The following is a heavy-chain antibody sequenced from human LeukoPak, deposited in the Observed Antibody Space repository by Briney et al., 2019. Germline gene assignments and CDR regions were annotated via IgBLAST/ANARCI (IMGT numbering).Heavy chain of an antibody. CDR3: ARVPYSGYEFTIDS. V-gene: IGHV4-59*01. Sequence: SETLSLTCTVSGGSISSYYWSWIRQPPGKGLEWLGYIHYSGNTDCNPSLKSRVTMSLHTSENQFSLKLSSVTAADTAVYYCARVPYSGYEFTIDSWGQGTLVTVSS. D-gene: IGHD5-12*01. CDR2: IHYSGNT. CDR1: GGSISSYY. J-gene: IGHJ4*02.